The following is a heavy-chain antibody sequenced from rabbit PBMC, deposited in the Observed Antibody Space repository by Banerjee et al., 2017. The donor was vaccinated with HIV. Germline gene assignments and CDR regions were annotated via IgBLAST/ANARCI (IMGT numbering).Heavy chain of an antibody. CDR1: GFDFSSYG. J-gene: IGHJ4*01. V-gene: IGHV1S21*01. CDR3: ARGYASSSGYYGGNL. Sequence: LVQPGGSLKLSCKASGFDFSSYGVSWVRQAPGKGLEWIGYITYGGSAYYASWVKGRFTISRDNAQNTLYLQLNSLTAADTATYFCARGYASSSGYYGGNLWGPGTLVTVS. CDR2: ITYGGSA. D-gene: IGHD1-1*01.